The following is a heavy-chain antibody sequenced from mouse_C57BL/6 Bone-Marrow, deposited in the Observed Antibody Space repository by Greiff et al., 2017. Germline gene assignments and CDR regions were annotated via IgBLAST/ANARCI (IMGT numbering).Heavy chain of an antibody. J-gene: IGHJ4*01. CDR2: ISSGSSTI. V-gene: IGHV5-17*01. Sequence: EVKLVESGGGLVKPGGSLKLSCAASGFTFSDYGMHWVRQAPEKGLEWVAYISSGSSTIYYADTVKGRFTISRDNAKNTLFLQMASLGSEDTAMYYCARRVDDYDGGGYYYAMDYWGQGTSVTVSS. CDR3: ARRVDDYDGGGYYYAMDY. CDR1: GFTFSDYG. D-gene: IGHD2-4*01.